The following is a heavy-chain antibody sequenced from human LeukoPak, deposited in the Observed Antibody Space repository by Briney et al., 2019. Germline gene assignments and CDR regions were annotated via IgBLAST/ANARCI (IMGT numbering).Heavy chain of an antibody. CDR1: GYTFTSYY. CDR2: INPSGGST. V-gene: IGHV1-46*01. D-gene: IGHD2-2*01. Sequence: ASVNVSCKASGYTFTSYYMHWVRQAPGQGLEWMGIINPSGGSTSYAQKFQGRVTMTRDTSTSTVYMELSSLRSEDTAVYYCARDIVVVPAATEDYYYYGMDVWGKGTTVTVSS. CDR3: ARDIVVVPAATEDYYYYGMDV. J-gene: IGHJ6*04.